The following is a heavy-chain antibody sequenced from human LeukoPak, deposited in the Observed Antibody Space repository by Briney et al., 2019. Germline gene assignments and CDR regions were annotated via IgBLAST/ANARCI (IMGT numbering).Heavy chain of an antibody. J-gene: IGHJ5*02. Sequence: SETLSLTCTVSGYSISSGYYWGWIRQPPGKGLEWIGEINHSGSTNYNPSLESRVTISVDTSKNQFSLRLSSVTAADTAVYYCARLVTSLDPRNNSFDPWGQGTLVTVSS. D-gene: IGHD2-2*01. CDR3: ARLVTSLDPRNNSFDP. CDR2: INHSGST. V-gene: IGHV4-38-2*02. CDR1: GYSISSGYY.